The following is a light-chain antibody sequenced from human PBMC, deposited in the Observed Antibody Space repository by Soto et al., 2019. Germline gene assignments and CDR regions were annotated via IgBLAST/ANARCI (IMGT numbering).Light chain of an antibody. CDR1: QGIGGT. CDR3: QHYNNWPLT. V-gene: IGKV3-15*01. CDR2: DTS. J-gene: IGKJ4*01. Sequence: EIVMTQSPATLSVSPGERATLSCRASQGIGGTLAWYQQRPGQAPRLLIYDTSTRATGVPARFSGSRSGPEFTLTIKSLPSEDSAIYYCQHYNNWPLTFGGGTQVDIK.